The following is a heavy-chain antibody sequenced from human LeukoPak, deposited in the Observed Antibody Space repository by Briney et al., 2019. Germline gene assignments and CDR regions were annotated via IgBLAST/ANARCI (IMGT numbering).Heavy chain of an antibody. CDR1: GGSLSDSY. Sequence: PSETLSLTCAVYGGSLSDSYWSWIRPPPGKGLEWIGEINHSGSTNFKSSLKSRVRISVDTSKNQFSLKLSSVAAADTAVYFCVRGSRYCSSISCYKYYYAMDVWGQGTTVTVSS. J-gene: IGHJ6*02. D-gene: IGHD2-2*02. CDR3: VRGSRYCSSISCYKYYYAMDV. CDR2: INHSGST. V-gene: IGHV4-34*01.